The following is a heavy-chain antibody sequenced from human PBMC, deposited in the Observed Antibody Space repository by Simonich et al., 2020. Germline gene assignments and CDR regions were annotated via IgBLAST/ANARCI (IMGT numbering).Heavy chain of an antibody. D-gene: IGHD6-6*01. J-gene: IGHJ6*02. V-gene: IGHV1-2*06. CDR3: ATGIAARYYYYGMDV. CDR2: NNPNSGCT. CDR1: GYTFTGYY. Sequence: QVQLVQSGAEVKKPGASVKVSCKASGYTFTGYYLPGVRKAPGQGLGWRGRNNPNSGCTNYAQKFQGRVTMTRDTSISTAYMELSRLRSDDTSVYYCATGIAARYYYYGMDVWCQGTTVTVSS.